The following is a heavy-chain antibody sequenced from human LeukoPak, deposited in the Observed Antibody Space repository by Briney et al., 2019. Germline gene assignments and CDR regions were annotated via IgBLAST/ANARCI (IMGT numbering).Heavy chain of an antibody. J-gene: IGHJ4*02. Sequence: ASVKVSCKASGYTFTGYYMHWVRQAPGQGLERMGRINPNSGGTNYAQKFQGRVTMTRDTSISTAYMELSRLRSDDTAVYYCARGGDYYDSSGQDYWGQGTLVTVSS. CDR1: GYTFTGYY. CDR2: INPNSGGT. D-gene: IGHD3-22*01. V-gene: IGHV1-2*06. CDR3: ARGGDYYDSSGQDY.